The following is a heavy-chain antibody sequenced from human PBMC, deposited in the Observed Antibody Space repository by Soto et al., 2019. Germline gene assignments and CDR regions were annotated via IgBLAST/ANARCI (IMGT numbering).Heavy chain of an antibody. J-gene: IGHJ4*02. V-gene: IGHV3-48*03. Sequence: EVQLVESGGGLVQPGGSLRLSCAASGFTFSSYEMNWVRQARGKGLEWVSYISSSGSTIYYADSVKGRFTISRDNAKNSLYLQMNSLRAEDTAVYYCARSRGYSYGFPSLDYWGQGTLVTVSS. D-gene: IGHD5-18*01. CDR1: GFTFSSYE. CDR2: ISSSGSTI. CDR3: ARSRGYSYGFPSLDY.